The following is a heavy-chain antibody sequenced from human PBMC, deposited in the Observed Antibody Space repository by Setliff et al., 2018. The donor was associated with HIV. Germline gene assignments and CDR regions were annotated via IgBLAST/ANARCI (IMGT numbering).Heavy chain of an antibody. D-gene: IGHD2-15*01. Sequence: ASVKVSCKASGYTFTGYYMHWVRQAPGQGLEWMGWINPNSGGTNYAQKFQGRVTMTRDTSISTAYMELSRLRSDDTAVYYCATGPNCSGGSCFSSWFDPWGQGTLVTVSS. CDR3: ATGPNCSGGSCFSSWFDP. CDR2: INPNSGGT. CDR1: GYTFTGYY. V-gene: IGHV1-2*02. J-gene: IGHJ5*02.